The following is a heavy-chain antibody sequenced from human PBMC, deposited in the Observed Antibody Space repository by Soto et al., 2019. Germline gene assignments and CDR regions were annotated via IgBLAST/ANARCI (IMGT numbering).Heavy chain of an antibody. V-gene: IGHV4-59*01. CDR2: IQSSGDT. CDR1: SGSLSNYQ. CDR3: AMGGSTMSTTNWFDP. J-gene: IGHJ5*02. D-gene: IGHD1-1*01. Sequence: SETLSLTCSVSSGSLSNYQWSWIRQSPGKGLERIGCIQSSGDTKYNPSLKSRVTMSVDTSKNQFSLKLKSVSAADRAVYFCAMGGSTMSTTNWFDPWGPGVVVTVSS.